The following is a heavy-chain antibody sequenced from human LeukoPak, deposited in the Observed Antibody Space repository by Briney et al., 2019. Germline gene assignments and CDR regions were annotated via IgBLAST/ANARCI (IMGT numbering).Heavy chain of an antibody. CDR1: GYTFTGYD. CDR3: ARAPSRYSNVERSVGRWFYYYMDV. Sequence: ASVKVSCKASGYTFTGYDTNWVRQATGQGLEWMGWMNPNSGNTGYAQKFQGRVTMTRNTSKSTAYMELSSLRSEDTAVYYCARAPSRYSNVERSVGRWFYYYMDVWGQGTTVTVSS. J-gene: IGHJ6*03. V-gene: IGHV1-8*01. CDR2: MNPNSGNT. D-gene: IGHD4-11*01.